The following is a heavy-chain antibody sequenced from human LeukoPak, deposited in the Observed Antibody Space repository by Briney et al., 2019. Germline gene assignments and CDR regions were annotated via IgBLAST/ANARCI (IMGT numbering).Heavy chain of an antibody. CDR2: IHYSGTT. V-gene: IGHV4-59*01. CDR3: ARAISYFDY. D-gene: IGHD3-3*01. CDR1: GDSISNYH. Sequence: SETLSLTCTVSGDSISNYHWSWIRQSPGKRLEWIGYIHYSGTTNYNPSLRSRVTISVDMSRNQFSLKLNSVTAADTAVYYCARAISYFDYWGQGTLVTVSS. J-gene: IGHJ4*02.